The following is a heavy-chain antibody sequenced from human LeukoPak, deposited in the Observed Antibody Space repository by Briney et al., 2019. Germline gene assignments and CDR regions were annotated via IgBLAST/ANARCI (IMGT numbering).Heavy chain of an antibody. CDR2: INPNSGGT. V-gene: IGHV1-2*02. J-gene: IGHJ6*03. CDR3: ARVRYNWNVVGYMDV. D-gene: IGHD1-1*01. CDR1: GYTFTGYY. Sequence: GASVKVSCKASGYTFTGYYMHWVRQAPGQGLEWMGWINPNSGGTNYAQKFQGRVTMTRDTSISTAYMELSRLRSDDTAVYYCARVRYNWNVVGYMDVWGKGTTVTVSS.